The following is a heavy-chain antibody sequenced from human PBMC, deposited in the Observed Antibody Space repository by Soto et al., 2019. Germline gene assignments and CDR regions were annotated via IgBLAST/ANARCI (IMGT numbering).Heavy chain of an antibody. CDR1: GGSISSHY. J-gene: IGHJ4*02. V-gene: IGHV4-59*11. D-gene: IGHD6-19*01. Sequence: SETLSLTCTVSGGSISSHYWIWIRQSPGKGLEWIGYIYYRGNTNYNPSLKSRVTISVDTSKNQFPLKLNSVTTADTAVYYCARGAVTDTDFFDYWGQGALVTVSS. CDR2: IYYRGNT. CDR3: ARGAVTDTDFFDY.